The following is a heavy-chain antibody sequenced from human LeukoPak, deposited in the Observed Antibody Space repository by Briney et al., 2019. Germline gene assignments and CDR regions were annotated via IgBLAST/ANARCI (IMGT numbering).Heavy chain of an antibody. D-gene: IGHD3-10*01. Sequence: APVKVSCKASGGTFSSYAISWVRQAPRQGLEWMGGIIPIFGTADYAQKFQGRVTITADESTSTAYMELSSLRSEDTAVYYCARESSISMVRGVIGYWGQGTLVTVSS. CDR2: IIPIFGTA. J-gene: IGHJ4*02. V-gene: IGHV1-69*13. CDR1: GGTFSSYA. CDR3: ARESSISMVRGVIGY.